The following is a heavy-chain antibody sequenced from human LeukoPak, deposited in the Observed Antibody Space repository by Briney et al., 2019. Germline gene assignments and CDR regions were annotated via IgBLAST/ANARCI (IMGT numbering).Heavy chain of an antibody. D-gene: IGHD3-9*01. J-gene: IGHJ3*02. V-gene: IGHV4-34*01. CDR1: GFIVSTNY. Sequence: GSLRLSCAASGFIVSTNYMSWVRQPPGKGLEWIGEINHSGSTNYNPSLKSRVTISVDTSKNQFSLKLSSVTAADTAFYYCARRGSIFEDSEWRTAFDIWGQGTMVIVS. CDR3: ARRGSIFEDSEWRTAFDI. CDR2: INHSGST.